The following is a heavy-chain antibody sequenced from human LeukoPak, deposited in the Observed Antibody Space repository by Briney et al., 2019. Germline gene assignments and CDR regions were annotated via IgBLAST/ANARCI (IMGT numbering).Heavy chain of an antibody. J-gene: IGHJ4*02. D-gene: IGHD6-13*01. CDR3: ARVNSSRWYPFDY. CDR1: GFIVRSNY. Sequence: PGGSLRLSCAASGFIVRSNYMSWVRQAPGKGLEWVSVLYSGGTTYYADSVKGRFTISRDNSKNMLYLQMNSLRAEDTAVYYCARVNSSRWYPFDYWGQGTLVTVSS. CDR2: LYSGGTT. V-gene: IGHV3-66*01.